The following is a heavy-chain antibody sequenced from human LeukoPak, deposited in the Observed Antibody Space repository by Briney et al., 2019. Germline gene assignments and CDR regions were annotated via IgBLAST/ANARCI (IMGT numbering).Heavy chain of an antibody. V-gene: IGHV4-59*11. D-gene: IGHD6-13*01. J-gene: IGHJ3*02. Sequence: SETLSLTCIVSGVSISSHYWSWIRQPPGKGLEWIGYIYHSGSTYYNPSLKSRVTISVDRSKNQFSLKLSSVTAADTAVYYCARGENEDSSSWYPPDAFDIWGQGTMVTVSS. CDR2: IYHSGST. CDR3: ARGENEDSSSWYPPDAFDI. CDR1: GVSISSHY.